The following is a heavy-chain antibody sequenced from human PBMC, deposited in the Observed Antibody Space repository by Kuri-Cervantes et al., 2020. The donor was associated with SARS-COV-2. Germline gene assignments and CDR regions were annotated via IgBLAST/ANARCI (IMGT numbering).Heavy chain of an antibody. V-gene: IGHV4-59*01. CDR2: IYYTGKS. J-gene: IGHJ4*02. CDR3: ASGNDFSLDY. Sequence: SETLSLTCTVSYASMTSFYWSWTRQSPGRGLEWIGYIYYTGKSNYNPSLESRVSMSLAASESRFFLTLTSVTAADTAMYYCASGNDFSLDYWGQGILVTVSS. D-gene: IGHD4-11*01. CDR1: YASMTSFY.